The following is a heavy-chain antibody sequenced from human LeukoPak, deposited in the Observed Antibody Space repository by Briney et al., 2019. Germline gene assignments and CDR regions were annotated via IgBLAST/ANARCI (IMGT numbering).Heavy chain of an antibody. J-gene: IGHJ5*02. Sequence: SETLSLTCTVSGVSLSSALYHWGWIRQPPGKNLEWLGSVYYTGSTHNNPSLKSRVTISVDTSKNQFSLNLSSVTAADTAVYYGARQEIGLRSFDPWGQGTLVTVSS. CDR2: VYYTGST. CDR3: ARQEIGLRSFDP. V-gene: IGHV4-39*01. D-gene: IGHD3/OR15-3a*01. CDR1: GVSLSSALYH.